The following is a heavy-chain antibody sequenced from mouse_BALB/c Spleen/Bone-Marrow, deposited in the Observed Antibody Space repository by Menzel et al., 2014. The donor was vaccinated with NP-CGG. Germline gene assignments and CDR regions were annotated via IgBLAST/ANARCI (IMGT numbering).Heavy chain of an antibody. J-gene: IGHJ2*01. V-gene: IGHV1-67*01. CDR2: ISTYSGNT. Sequence: VQLQESGPELVRPGVSVKLSCKGSGYTLTAYAMHWVKQSHAKSREWIGLISTYSGNTHYNQNFKGKATMTVDKSSSTAYMELARLTSEDSAIYYCARNFYGSSYFDYWGQGNTLTVSS. CDR1: GYTLTAYA. CDR3: ARNFYGSSYFDY. D-gene: IGHD1-1*01.